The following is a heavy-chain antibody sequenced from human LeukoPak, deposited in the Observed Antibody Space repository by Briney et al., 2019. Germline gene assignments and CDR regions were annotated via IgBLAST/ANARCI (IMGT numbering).Heavy chain of an antibody. CDR3: ASLITMVRGVIRAERYYYYGMDV. CDR1: GGSFSGYY. V-gene: IGHV4-34*01. D-gene: IGHD3-10*01. Sequence: PSETLSLTSAVYGGSFSGYYWSWIRQPPGKGLEWIGEINHSGSTNYNPSLKSRVTISVDTSKNQFSLKLSSVTAADTAVYYCASLITMVRGVIRAERYYYYGMDVWGQGTTVTVSS. J-gene: IGHJ6*02. CDR2: INHSGST.